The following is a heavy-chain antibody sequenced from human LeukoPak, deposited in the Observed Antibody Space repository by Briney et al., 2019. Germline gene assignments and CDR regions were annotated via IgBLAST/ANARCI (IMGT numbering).Heavy chain of an antibody. D-gene: IGHD3-3*01. CDR1: GYTFTSYG. CDR2: ISAYNGNT. V-gene: IGHV1-18*01. Sequence: ASVKVSCKASGYTFTSYGISWVRQAPGQGLEWMGWISAYNGNTNYAQKLQGRVTMTTDTSTSTAYMELRSLRSEDTAVYYCAADLRVPEGEWSSSLHWGQGTLVTVSS. J-gene: IGHJ1*01. CDR3: AADLRVPEGEWSSSLH.